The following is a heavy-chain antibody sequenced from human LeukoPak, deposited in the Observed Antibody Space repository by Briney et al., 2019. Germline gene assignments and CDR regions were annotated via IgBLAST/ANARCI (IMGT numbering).Heavy chain of an antibody. CDR1: GGSISTGGYS. D-gene: IGHD3-3*01. CDR3: VLERWSGYYTLKHDAFDI. CDR2: IYYSGST. Sequence: SETLSLTCAVSGGSISTGGYSWSWIRQPPGKGLEWIGYIYYSGSTYYNPSLKGRVTISVDTSKNQFSLKLSSVTAADTAVYYCVLERWSGYYTLKHDAFDIWGQGTMVTVSS. J-gene: IGHJ3*02. V-gene: IGHV4-30-2*03.